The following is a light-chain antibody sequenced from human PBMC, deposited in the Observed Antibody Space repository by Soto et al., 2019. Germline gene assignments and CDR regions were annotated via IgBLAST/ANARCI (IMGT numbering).Light chain of an antibody. CDR1: SSNIGSNF. CDR3: AAWDDSLSVRYV. Sequence: QSVLTQSPSASGTPGQRVTISCSGSSSNIGSNFVYWYQQRPGTAPRLLIYNNDQRPSGVPDRFSGSKSGTSASLAISGLRSEDEADYYCAAWDDSLSVRYVFGTGTKVTVL. V-gene: IGLV1-47*02. J-gene: IGLJ1*01. CDR2: NND.